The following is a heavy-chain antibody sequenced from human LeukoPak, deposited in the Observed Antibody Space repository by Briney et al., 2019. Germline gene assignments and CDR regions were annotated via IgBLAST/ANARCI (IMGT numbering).Heavy chain of an antibody. D-gene: IGHD3-3*01. Sequence: GGSLRLSCAASGFTFRTYSIHWVRQAPGKGLEWVTVVSADGRTQLYSDSVKGRFTVSRDNSLNTLHLQMNSLKTEDTAVYYCARSPPYYDFWSGYYTSHAFDIWGQGTMVTVSS. V-gene: IGHV3-30*03. CDR3: ARSPPYYDFWSGYYTSHAFDI. J-gene: IGHJ3*02. CDR2: VSADGRTQ. CDR1: GFTFRTYS.